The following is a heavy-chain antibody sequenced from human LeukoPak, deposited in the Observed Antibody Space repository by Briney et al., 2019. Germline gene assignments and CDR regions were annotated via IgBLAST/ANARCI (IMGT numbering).Heavy chain of an antibody. J-gene: IGHJ4*02. CDR1: GFTFSSYI. CDR3: ARGWLFDY. Sequence: GGSLRLSCAASGFTFSSYIMNWVRQAPGKGPEWVSSISSSSAYIYYADSVKGRFTISRDNAKSSLFLQMNSLRDEDTAVYYCARGWLFDYWGQGTLVTVSS. D-gene: IGHD5-24*01. V-gene: IGHV3-21*01. CDR2: ISSSSAYI.